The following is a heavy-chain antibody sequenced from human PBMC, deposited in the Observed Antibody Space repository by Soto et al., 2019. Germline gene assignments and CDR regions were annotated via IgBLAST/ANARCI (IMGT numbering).Heavy chain of an antibody. V-gene: IGHV3-30-3*01. CDR2: ISYDGSNK. J-gene: IGHJ6*02. Sequence: LRLSCAASGFTFISYAMHWVRQAPGKGLEWVAVISYDGSNKYYADSVKGRFTISRDNSKNTLYLQMNSLRAEDTAVYYCAIVVVPAAPGGMDVWGQGTTVTVSS. CDR1: GFTFISYA. D-gene: IGHD2-2*01. CDR3: AIVVVPAAPGGMDV.